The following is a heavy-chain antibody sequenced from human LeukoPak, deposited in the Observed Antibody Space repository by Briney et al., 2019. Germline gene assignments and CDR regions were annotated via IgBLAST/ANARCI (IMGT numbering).Heavy chain of an antibody. V-gene: IGHV1-2*02. CDR3: ARGRLSAGWEIRPKFDY. CDR1: GYTFTGYY. D-gene: IGHD1-26*01. Sequence: ASVKVSCKASGYTFTGYYMHWVRQVPGQGLEWMGWINPNSGGTKYAQKFQGRVTMTRDTSISTAYMELNRLRSDDTAVYNCARGRLSAGWEIRPKFDYWGQGTLVTVSS. CDR2: INPNSGGT. J-gene: IGHJ4*02.